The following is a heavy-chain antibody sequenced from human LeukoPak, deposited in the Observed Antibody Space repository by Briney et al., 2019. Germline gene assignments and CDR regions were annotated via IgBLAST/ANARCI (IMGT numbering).Heavy chain of an antibody. J-gene: IGHJ6*04. Sequence: GGSLRLSCAASGFTFTSYEINWVRQAPGRGLECISYSSKSGSTAYYEDSVKGRFTVSRDNAKDSVFLQMNSLRPEDTSVYYCAELGITMIGGVWGKGTTVTISS. V-gene: IGHV3-48*03. D-gene: IGHD3-10*02. CDR1: GFTFTSYE. CDR2: SSKSGSTA. CDR3: AELGITMIGGV.